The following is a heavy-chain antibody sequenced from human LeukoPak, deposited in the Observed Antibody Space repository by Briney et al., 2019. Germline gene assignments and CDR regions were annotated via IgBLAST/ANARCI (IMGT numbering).Heavy chain of an antibody. CDR3: VAIVAARPR. D-gene: IGHD6-6*01. V-gene: IGHV3-74*01. J-gene: IGHJ4*02. Sequence: GGSLRLSCAASGFTFSSNWMHWVRQAPGKGLVWISRIDSDGSTTNFADSVKGRFTISRDNSKNTLYPQMNSLRAEDTAVYHCVAIVAARPRWGQGTLVTVSS. CDR2: IDSDGSTT. CDR1: GFTFSSNW.